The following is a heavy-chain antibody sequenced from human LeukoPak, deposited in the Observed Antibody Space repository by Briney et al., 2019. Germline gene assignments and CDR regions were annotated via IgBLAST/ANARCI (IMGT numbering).Heavy chain of an antibody. V-gene: IGHV4-61*02. Sequence: SQTLSLTCTVSGGLISSGSYYWSWIRQPAGKGLEWNGRSYTSESTNYNPSLTIRVTISVYTSKNQFSLKLSAVTAADTAVYYCASGYCSGGSCYWVDYWGQGTLVTVSS. CDR1: GGLISSGSYY. J-gene: IGHJ4*02. D-gene: IGHD2-15*01. CDR2: SYTSEST. CDR3: ASGYCSGGSCYWVDY.